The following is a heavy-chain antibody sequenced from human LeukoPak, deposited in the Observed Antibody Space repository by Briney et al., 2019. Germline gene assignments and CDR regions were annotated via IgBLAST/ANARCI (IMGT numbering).Heavy chain of an antibody. CDR1: GFTFSDYN. J-gene: IGHJ6*03. Sequence: PGGSLTLSCAASGFTFSDYNRRWIRQAPGKGLEWVSSISRSGSTKYYADSVRGRFTTCRDNAKNSLFLQTNSVRAEDTAVYYCATAVRYCSGGNCYSGGLGYMDVWGKGTTVTISS. D-gene: IGHD2-15*01. V-gene: IGHV3-11*01. CDR3: ATAVRYCSGGNCYSGGLGYMDV. CDR2: ISRSGSTK.